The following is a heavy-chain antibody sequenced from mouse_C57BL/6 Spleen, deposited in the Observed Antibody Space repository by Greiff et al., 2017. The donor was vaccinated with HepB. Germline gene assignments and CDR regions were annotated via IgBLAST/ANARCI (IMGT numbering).Heavy chain of an antibody. D-gene: IGHD2-2*01. CDR1: GYTFTDYY. J-gene: IGHJ1*03. CDR2: INPNNGGT. Sequence: VQLQQSGPELVKPGASVKISCKASGYTFTDYYMNWVKQSHGKSLEWIGDINPNNGGTSYNQKFKGKATLTVDKSSSTAYMELRSLTSEDSAVYYCAMGVTGYFDVWGTGTTVTVSS. V-gene: IGHV1-26*01. CDR3: AMGVTGYFDV.